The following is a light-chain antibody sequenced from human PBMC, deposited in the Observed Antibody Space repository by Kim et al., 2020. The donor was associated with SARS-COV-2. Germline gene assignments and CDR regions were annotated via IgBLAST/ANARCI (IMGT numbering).Light chain of an antibody. CDR2: DVS. CDR1: SSDVGGYNY. Sequence: QSALTQPASVSGSPGQSITISCTGTSSDVGGYNYVSWYQQHPGKAPKLMIYDVSKRPSGVSNRFSGSKSGNTASLTISGLQAEDETDYYCSSYTSSSTPWVFGGGTQLT. CDR3: SSYTSSSTPWV. J-gene: IGLJ3*02. V-gene: IGLV2-14*01.